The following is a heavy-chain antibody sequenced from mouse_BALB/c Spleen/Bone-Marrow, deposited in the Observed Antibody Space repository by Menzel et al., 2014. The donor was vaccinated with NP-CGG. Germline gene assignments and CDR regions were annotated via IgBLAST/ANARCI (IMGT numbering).Heavy chain of an antibody. CDR2: ISSGGSYT. CDR3: ASGNYYAMDY. J-gene: IGHJ4*01. Sequence: EVKLMESGGDLVKPGGSLKLSCAASGFTFSSYGMSWVRQTPDKRLEWVATISSGGSYTYYPDSVKGRSTISRDNAKNTQYLQMSSLKSEDTAMYYCASGNYYAMDYWGQGTSVTVSS. D-gene: IGHD1-1*01. CDR1: GFTFSSYG. V-gene: IGHV5-6*01.